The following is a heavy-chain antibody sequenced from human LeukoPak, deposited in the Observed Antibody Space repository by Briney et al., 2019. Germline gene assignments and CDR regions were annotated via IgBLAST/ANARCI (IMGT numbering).Heavy chain of an antibody. CDR2: ISAYNDNA. Sequence: SVKVSCKASVYAFTHYGISWVRQAPGQGLEGMGWISAYNDNAHYAQGLEGRVAMTSETSTRTAYMELRSLRSDDTAMYYCARSTLGIEFDYWGQGSLVTVSS. CDR1: VYAFTHYG. CDR3: ARSTLGIEFDY. J-gene: IGHJ4*02. D-gene: IGHD3-16*01. V-gene: IGHV1-18*04.